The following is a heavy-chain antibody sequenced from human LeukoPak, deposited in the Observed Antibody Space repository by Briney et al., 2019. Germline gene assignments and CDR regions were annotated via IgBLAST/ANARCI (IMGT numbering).Heavy chain of an antibody. V-gene: IGHV3-7*03. CDR3: VKNSGWYCLDY. CDR1: GFSFSNYW. D-gene: IGHD6-13*01. J-gene: IGHJ4*02. Sequence: GGSLRLSCAASGFSFSNYWTAWVRQAPGKGLERVADINGDGSHSYCVDSVKGRFTLSRDNAKNSLFPQMNSLRAEDTAVYYCVKNSGWYCLDYWGQGTLVTVSS. CDR2: INGDGSHS.